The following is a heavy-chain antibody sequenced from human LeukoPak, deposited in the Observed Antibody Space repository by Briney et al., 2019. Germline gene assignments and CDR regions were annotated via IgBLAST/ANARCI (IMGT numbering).Heavy chain of an antibody. CDR3: ARSITYYYDSSGYPDY. CDR1: GFTFSSYS. CDR2: ISSSSSYI. D-gene: IGHD3-22*01. V-gene: IGHV3-21*01. Sequence: PGGSLRLSCAASGFTFSSYSMNWVRQAPGKGLEWVSSISSSSSYIYYADSVKGRFTISRDNAKNSLYLQMNSLRAEDTAVYYCARSITYYYDSSGYPDYWGQGTLVTVSS. J-gene: IGHJ4*02.